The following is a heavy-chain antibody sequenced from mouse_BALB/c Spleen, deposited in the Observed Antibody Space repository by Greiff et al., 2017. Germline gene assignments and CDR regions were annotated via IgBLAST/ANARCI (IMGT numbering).Heavy chain of an antibody. V-gene: IGHV5-12-1*01. J-gene: IGHJ3*01. CDR1: GFAFSSYD. D-gene: IGHD2-2*01. CDR3: ARRGLLAY. Sequence: DVMLVESGGGLVKPGGSLKLSCAASGFAFSSYDMSWVRQTPEKRLEWVAYISSGGGSTYYPDTVKGRFTISRDNAKNTLYLQMSSLKSEDTAMYYCARRGLLAYWGQGTLVTVSA. CDR2: ISSGGGST.